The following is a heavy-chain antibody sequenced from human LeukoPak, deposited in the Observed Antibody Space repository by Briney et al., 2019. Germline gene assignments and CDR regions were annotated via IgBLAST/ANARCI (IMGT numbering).Heavy chain of an antibody. CDR3: AKGPYYDFWSGPLFDY. V-gene: IGHV3-23*01. CDR2: MSGSGGST. D-gene: IGHD3-3*01. CDR1: GFTFSSYA. J-gene: IGHJ4*02. Sequence: GGYLRLSCAASGFTFSSYAMSWVRQAPGKGLEWVSAMSGSGGSTYYADSVKGRFTISRDNSKNTLYLQMNSLRAEDTAVYYCAKGPYYDFWSGPLFDYWGQGTLVTVSS.